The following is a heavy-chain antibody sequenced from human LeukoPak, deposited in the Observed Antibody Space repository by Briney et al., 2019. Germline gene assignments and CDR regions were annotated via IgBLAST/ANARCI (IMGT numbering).Heavy chain of an antibody. Sequence: SETLSLTCTVSGGSISSGDYYWSWIRQPPGKGLEWIGYIYYSGSTYYNPSLKSRVTISVDTSKNQFSLKPSSGTAADTAVYYCARLIQLWLYPYFDYWGQGTLVTVSS. CDR3: ARLIQLWLYPYFDY. V-gene: IGHV4-30-4*08. D-gene: IGHD5-18*01. J-gene: IGHJ4*02. CDR2: IYYSGST. CDR1: GGSISSGDYY.